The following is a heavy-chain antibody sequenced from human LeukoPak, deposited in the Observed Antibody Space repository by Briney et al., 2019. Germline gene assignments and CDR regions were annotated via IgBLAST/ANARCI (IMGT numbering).Heavy chain of an antibody. CDR1: GYTFTSYG. CDR2: IILIFGTA. D-gene: IGHD6-19*01. V-gene: IGHV1-69*06. Sequence: SVKVSCKASGYTFTSYGISWVRQAPGQGLEWMGGIILIFGTANYAQKFQGRVTITADKSTSTAYMELSSLRSEDTAVYYCARRFFGIMRRNSSGWLNWFDPWGQGTLVTVSS. CDR3: ARRFFGIMRRNSSGWLNWFDP. J-gene: IGHJ5*02.